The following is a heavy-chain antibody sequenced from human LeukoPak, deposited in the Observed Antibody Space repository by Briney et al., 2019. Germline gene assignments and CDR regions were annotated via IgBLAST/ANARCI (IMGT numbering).Heavy chain of an antibody. V-gene: IGHV3-30*02. CDR2: IAHHGNDK. Sequence: GGSLRLSCAASGFTFSRSAMHWVRLGPGKGLEWVAYIAHHGNDKYYADSVKGRFTISRDNFKRTLYLQMNSLKPDDTAVYYCAKDGSWSCTDWGQGTLVTVSS. CDR3: AKDGSWSCTD. CDR1: GFTFSRSA. J-gene: IGHJ4*02. D-gene: IGHD2-8*02.